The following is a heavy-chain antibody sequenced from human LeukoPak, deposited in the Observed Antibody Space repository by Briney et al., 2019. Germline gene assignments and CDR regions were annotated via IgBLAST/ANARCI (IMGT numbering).Heavy chain of an antibody. D-gene: IGHD5-24*01. CDR2: ISGSGGST. CDR1: GFSFSSYA. V-gene: IGHV3-23*01. CDR3: AKSDGYNYPRDFDF. J-gene: IGHJ4*02. Sequence: GGSLRLSCAASGFSFSSYAMSWVRQAPGKGLEWVSAISGSGGSTHYADSVKGRFTISRDNSKNTLYLQMNSLRAEDTAVYYCAKSDGYNYPRDFDFWGQGTLVTVSS.